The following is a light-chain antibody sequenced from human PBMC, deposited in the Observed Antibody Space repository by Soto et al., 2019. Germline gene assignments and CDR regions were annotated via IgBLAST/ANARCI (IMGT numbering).Light chain of an antibody. CDR1: QVISSY. V-gene: IGKV1-8*01. CDR3: QQYYSYPIT. Sequence: IQMTQSPSSVSASVGDTVTVSCRASQVISSYLAWYQQKPGKAPKLLIYAASTLQSGVPSRFSGSGSGTDFTLTISCLQSEDFATYYCQQYYSYPITFGQRTRLEIK. CDR2: AAS. J-gene: IGKJ5*01.